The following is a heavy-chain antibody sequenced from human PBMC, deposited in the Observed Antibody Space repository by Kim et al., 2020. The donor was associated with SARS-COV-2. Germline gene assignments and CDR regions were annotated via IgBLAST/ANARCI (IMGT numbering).Heavy chain of an antibody. Sequence: GGSLRLSCAASGFTLSNAWMSWVRQAPGKGLEWVGRIKSKPDGDTTDYPAPVKGRFTISRDDSKHTLYMQINSLKTEDTAVYYCTTVTMMLVHLDYWGQGTLVTVSP. CDR1: GFTLSNAW. CDR3: TTVTMMLVHLDY. CDR2: IKSKPDGDTT. V-gene: IGHV3-15*01. J-gene: IGHJ4*02. D-gene: IGHD3-22*01.